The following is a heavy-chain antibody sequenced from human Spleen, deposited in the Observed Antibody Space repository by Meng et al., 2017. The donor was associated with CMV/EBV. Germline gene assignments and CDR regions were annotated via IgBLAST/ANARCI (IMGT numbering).Heavy chain of an antibody. V-gene: IGHV4-34*01. CDR1: GGSFSGYY. Sequence: GSLRLSCAVYGGSFSGYYWSCNRQPPGKGLEWTGEINHSGSTNYNPSLKSRVTISVDTSKNQFSLRLSSVTAADTAVYYCARVVAAYSSGWYLRIRGMDVWGQGTTVTVSS. CDR2: INHSGST. D-gene: IGHD6-19*01. J-gene: IGHJ6*02. CDR3: ARVVAAYSSGWYLRIRGMDV.